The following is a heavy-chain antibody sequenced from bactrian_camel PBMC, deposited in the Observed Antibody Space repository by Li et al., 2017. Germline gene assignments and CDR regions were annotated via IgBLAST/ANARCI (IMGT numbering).Heavy chain of an antibody. Sequence: QLVESGGGSVQAGGSLTLACSVSGYTYSGDCMAWFRQVPGNEREGLATIYGDAGHTNYADSVKGRFTISQDNAKNTVYLQMNTLKPEDTARYSCAAHCPAGWAAGTIPEFVYWGQGTQVTVS. V-gene: IGHV3S25*01. CDR3: AAHCPAGWAAGTIPEFVY. J-gene: IGHJ4*01. CDR1: GYTYSGDC. CDR2: IYGDAGHT. D-gene: IGHD3*01.